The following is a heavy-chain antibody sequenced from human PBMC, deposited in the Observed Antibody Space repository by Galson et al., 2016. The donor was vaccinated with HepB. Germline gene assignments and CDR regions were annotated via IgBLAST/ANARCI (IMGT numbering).Heavy chain of an antibody. CDR1: GFIFSSYS. CDR3: AKKAHILTGPDAFDI. V-gene: IGHV3-48*04. J-gene: IGHJ3*02. Sequence: SLRLSCAASGFIFSSYSMNWVRQAPGKGLEWLSYISSSSNTIKYADSVKGRFTISRDNARNSLSLQMNSLSAEDTAVYYCAKKAHILTGPDAFDIWGQGTMVTVSS. CDR2: ISSSSNTI. D-gene: IGHD3-9*01.